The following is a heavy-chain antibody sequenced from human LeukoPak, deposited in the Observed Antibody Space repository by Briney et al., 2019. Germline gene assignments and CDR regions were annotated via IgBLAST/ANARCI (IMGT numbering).Heavy chain of an antibody. CDR2: IYPDDSDT. CDR3: ARQRRSSGWPNDY. J-gene: IGHJ4*02. Sequence: GESLKISCKRSGYSFTSYWSAWVRRMPGKGREWMGIIYPDDSDTRYSPSFQGQVTITADKSISTAYLQWSSLKASDNAMYYCARQRRSSGWPNDYWGQGTLVTVSS. CDR1: GYSFTSYW. D-gene: IGHD6-19*01. V-gene: IGHV5-51*01.